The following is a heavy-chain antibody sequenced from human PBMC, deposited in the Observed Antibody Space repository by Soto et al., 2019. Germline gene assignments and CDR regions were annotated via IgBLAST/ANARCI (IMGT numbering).Heavy chain of an antibody. CDR2: IYYSGST. Sequence: SETLSLTCTVSGGSLSSGGYYWSWIRQHPGKGLEWIGYIYYSGSTYYNPSLKSRVTISVDTSKNQFSLKLSSVTAADTAVYYCARDRLTMVRGVIGYYYYGMDVWGQGTTVTVSS. V-gene: IGHV4-31*03. CDR3: ARDRLTMVRGVIGYYYYGMDV. CDR1: GGSLSSGGYY. J-gene: IGHJ6*02. D-gene: IGHD3-10*01.